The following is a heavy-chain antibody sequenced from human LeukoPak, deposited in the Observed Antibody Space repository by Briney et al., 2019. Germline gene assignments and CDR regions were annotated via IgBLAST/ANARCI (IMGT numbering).Heavy chain of an antibody. V-gene: IGHV3-23*01. J-gene: IGHJ6*02. D-gene: IGHD5-12*01. CDR3: ARNSGYFYNSCGMDV. CDR1: GFTFSPYA. Sequence: GGSLRLSCAASGFTFSPYAMNWVRQAPGKGLEWVSTISGSGDNTYYADSVKGRFTISRDNSENTLYLQLNSLRAEDTALYFCARNSGYFYNSCGMDVWGQGTTVIVSS. CDR2: ISGSGDNT.